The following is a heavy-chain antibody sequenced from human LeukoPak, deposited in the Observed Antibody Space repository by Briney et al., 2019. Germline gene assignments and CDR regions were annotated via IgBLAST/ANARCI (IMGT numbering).Heavy chain of an antibody. CDR2: ISPNADRT. D-gene: IGHD3-22*01. CDR3: AIMHGYYDGSGYWVQ. J-gene: IGHJ4*02. CDR1: GFTFGSYA. V-gene: IGHV3-23*01. Sequence: QSGGSLRLSCAASGFTFGSYAMSWVRQAPGKGLEWVSFISPNADRTSKADSVEGRFTISRDNPRNTLYLQMNSLRDDDTAVYYCAIMHGYYDGSGYWVQWGQGTLVNVSS.